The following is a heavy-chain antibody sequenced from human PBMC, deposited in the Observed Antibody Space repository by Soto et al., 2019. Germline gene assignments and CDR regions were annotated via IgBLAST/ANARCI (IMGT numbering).Heavy chain of an antibody. Sequence: QVQVQQWGAGLLKPLETLSLTCAVYGGSFSGYYWCWIRQRPGKGLECIGEINHSGSTNYNPSLKSRVTISVYKSKNQFSLKLSSVTDADTAVYYGARGSSIAVAGRGYFDYWGQGTLVTVSS. J-gene: IGHJ4*02. CDR1: GGSFSGYY. V-gene: IGHV4-34*01. D-gene: IGHD6-19*01. CDR3: ARGSSIAVAGRGYFDY. CDR2: INHSGST.